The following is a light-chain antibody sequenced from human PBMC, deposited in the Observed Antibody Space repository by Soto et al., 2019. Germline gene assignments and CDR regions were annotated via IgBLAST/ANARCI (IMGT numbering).Light chain of an antibody. Sequence: DIQMTQSPSSLSASVGDRVTITCRASQSIDSCLRWYQQKPGKAPKLLIYDASRLQSGVPSRFSGSGYGTDFTLTISSLQREDLATSHCLQPYPAPATFGQGTRVEIK. CDR2: DAS. CDR3: LQPYPAPAT. J-gene: IGKJ1*01. V-gene: IGKV1-39*01. CDR1: QSIDSC.